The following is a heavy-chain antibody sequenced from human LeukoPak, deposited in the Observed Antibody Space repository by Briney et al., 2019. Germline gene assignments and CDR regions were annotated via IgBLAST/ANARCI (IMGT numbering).Heavy chain of an antibody. Sequence: GGSLRLSCAASGFTFSGYARSWVRQAPGKGREWGSAISGGGNKYYADSVKGRFTISRDNSKNALYLQMNSLRAEDTAVYYCAKSRWETYAVRDFDIWGQGTMVTVSS. D-gene: IGHD1-26*01. CDR2: ISGGGNK. V-gene: IGHV3-23*01. J-gene: IGHJ3*02. CDR3: AKSRWETYAVRDFDI. CDR1: GFTFSGYA.